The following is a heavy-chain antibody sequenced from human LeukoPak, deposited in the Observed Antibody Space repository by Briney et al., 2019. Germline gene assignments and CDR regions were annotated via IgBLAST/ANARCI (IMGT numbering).Heavy chain of an antibody. D-gene: IGHD3-10*01. CDR2: ISAYNGNT. Sequence: GASVKVSCKASGYTFTGYYMHWVRQAPGQGLEWMGWISAYNGNTNYAQKLQGRVTMTTDTSTSTAYMELRSLRSDDTAVYYCARGSPYYGSGSPADYWGQGTLVTVSS. V-gene: IGHV1-18*04. CDR3: ARGSPYYGSGSPADY. CDR1: GYTFTGYY. J-gene: IGHJ4*02.